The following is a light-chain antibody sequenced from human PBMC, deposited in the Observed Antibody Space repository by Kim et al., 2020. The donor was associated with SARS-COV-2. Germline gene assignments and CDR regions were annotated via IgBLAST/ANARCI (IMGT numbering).Light chain of an antibody. CDR1: KLGDKY. CDR2: RDN. J-gene: IGLJ1*01. V-gene: IGLV3-1*01. Sequence: VSPGQTASITCSGDKLGDKYASWYQQKPGQSPVVVIFRDNRRPSGIPERFSGSNSGKTATLTISGTQAMDEADYYCQAWDSSIYVFGTGTKVTVL. CDR3: QAWDSSIYV.